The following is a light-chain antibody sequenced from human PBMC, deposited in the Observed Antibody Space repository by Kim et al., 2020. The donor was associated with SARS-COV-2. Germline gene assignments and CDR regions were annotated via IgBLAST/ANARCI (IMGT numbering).Light chain of an antibody. J-gene: IGLJ3*02. CDR2: ETN. Sequence: PGGTVTLTCGASTGAVTSGHYPYWFQQKPGQAPKTLIYETNHRHSWTPARFSGSLLGGKAALTLSGAQPEDEAEYYCLVSGNGARVFGGGTKLTVL. CDR3: LVSGNGARV. CDR1: TGAVTSGHY. V-gene: IGLV7-46*01.